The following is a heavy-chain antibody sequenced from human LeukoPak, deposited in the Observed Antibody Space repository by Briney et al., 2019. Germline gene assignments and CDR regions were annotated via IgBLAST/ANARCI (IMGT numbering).Heavy chain of an antibody. CDR1: GFTVSSNY. CDR2: IYSGGST. Sequence: QTGGSLRLSCAASGFTVSSNYMSWVRQAPGKGLEWVSVIYSGGSTYYADSVKGRFTISRDNSKNTLYLQMNSLRAEDTAVYYCARDSRRILPSDWGQGTLVTVSS. D-gene: IGHD2-15*01. J-gene: IGHJ4*02. V-gene: IGHV3-66*01. CDR3: ARDSRRILPSD.